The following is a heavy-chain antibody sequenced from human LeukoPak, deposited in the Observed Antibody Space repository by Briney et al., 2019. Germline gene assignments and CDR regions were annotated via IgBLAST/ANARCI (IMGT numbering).Heavy chain of an antibody. CDR3: ARGYCSGGTCYLVENWFDP. D-gene: IGHD2-15*01. CDR1: GYTFTVCY. CDR2: FNPNSGDT. V-gene: IGHV1-2*06. Sequence: ASVKVSCKASGYTFTVCYMYWVRQPPGQGLEWMGRFNPNSGDTDYAQNFQGRVTMTRDTSISTAYMELTNLRSDDTAVYYCARGYCSGGTCYLVENWFDPWGQGTLVTVSS. J-gene: IGHJ5*02.